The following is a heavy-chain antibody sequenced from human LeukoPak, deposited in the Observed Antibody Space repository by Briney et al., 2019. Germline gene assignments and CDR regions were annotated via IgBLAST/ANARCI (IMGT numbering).Heavy chain of an antibody. CDR1: GVSISSYY. V-gene: IGHV4-59*12. CDR2: IYYSGST. J-gene: IGHJ2*01. Sequence: SETLSLTCTVSGVSISSYYWSWIRQPPGKGLEWIGYIYYSGSTNYNPSLKSRVTISVDTSKNQFSLQLNSVTPEDTAVYYCARGVRYFDLWGRGTLVTVSS. CDR3: ARGVRYFDL.